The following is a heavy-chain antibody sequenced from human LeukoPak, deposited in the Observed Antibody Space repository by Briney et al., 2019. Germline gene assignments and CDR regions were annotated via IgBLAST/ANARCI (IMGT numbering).Heavy chain of an antibody. CDR3: ARQDYDILTGYHMSGDYYGMDV. CDR1: GFTFSSYS. J-gene: IGHJ6*02. CDR2: ISSSSSYI. D-gene: IGHD3-9*01. V-gene: IGHV3-21*01. Sequence: PGGSLRLSCAASGFTFSSYSMNWVRQAPGKGLEWVSSISSSSSYIYYADSVKGRFTISRDNDKNSLYLQMNSLRAEDTAVYYCARQDYDILTGYHMSGDYYGMDVWGQGTTVTVSS.